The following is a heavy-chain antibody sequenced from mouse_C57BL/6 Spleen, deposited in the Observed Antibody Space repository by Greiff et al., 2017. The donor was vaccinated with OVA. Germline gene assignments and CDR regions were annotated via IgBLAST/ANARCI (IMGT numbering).Heavy chain of an antibody. CDR3: ARPSSYYSNHYYAMDY. D-gene: IGHD2-5*01. V-gene: IGHV15-2*01. CDR2: ILPSIGRT. Sequence: QVQLQQSGSELRSPGSSVKLSCKDFDSEVFPIAYMSWVRQKPGHGFEWIGGILPSIGRTIYGEKFEDKATLDADTLSNTAYLELNSLTSEDSAIYYCARPSSYYSNHYYAMDYWGQGTSVTVSS. J-gene: IGHJ4*01. CDR1: DSEVFPIAY.